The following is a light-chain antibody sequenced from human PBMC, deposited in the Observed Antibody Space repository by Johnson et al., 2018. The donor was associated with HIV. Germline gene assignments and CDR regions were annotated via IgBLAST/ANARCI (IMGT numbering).Light chain of an antibody. J-gene: IGLJ1*01. V-gene: IGLV1-51*01. Sequence: QSVLTQPPSVSAAPGQKVTISCSGSSSNIGNNYVSWYQQLPGTAPKLLIYDNNKRPSGIPDRFSGSKSGTSATLGITGLQTGDEADYYCETWDSSLSSVFWTGTNGTVL. CDR1: SSNIGNNY. CDR3: ETWDSSLSSV. CDR2: DNN.